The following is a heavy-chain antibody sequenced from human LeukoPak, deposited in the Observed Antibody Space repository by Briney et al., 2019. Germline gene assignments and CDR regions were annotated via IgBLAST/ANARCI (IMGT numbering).Heavy chain of an antibody. CDR3: AKEDCSGGSCYSRALGAFDI. J-gene: IGHJ3*02. V-gene: IGHV3-30*18. CDR1: GFTFSSYG. D-gene: IGHD2-15*01. Sequence: GGSLRLSCAASGFTFSSYGMHWVRQAPGKGLEWVAVISYDGSNKCYADSVKGRFTISRDNSKNTLYLQMNSPRAEDTAVYYCAKEDCSGGSCYSRALGAFDIWGQGTMVTVSS. CDR2: ISYDGSNK.